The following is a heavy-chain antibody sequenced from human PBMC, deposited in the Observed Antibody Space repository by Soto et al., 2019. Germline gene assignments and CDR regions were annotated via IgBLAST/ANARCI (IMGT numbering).Heavy chain of an antibody. CDR2: ISWNSGSI. CDR1: GFTFDDYA. V-gene: IGHV3-9*01. CDR3: AKGVGSTVATIPHD. Sequence: EVQLVESGGGLVQPGRSLRLSCAASGFTFDDYAMHWVRQAPGKGLEWVSGISWNSGSIGYADSVKGRFTISRDNAKSCLYLQMNSLRAEDTALYYCAKGVGSTVATIPHDWGQGTLVIFSS. J-gene: IGHJ4*02. D-gene: IGHD5-12*01.